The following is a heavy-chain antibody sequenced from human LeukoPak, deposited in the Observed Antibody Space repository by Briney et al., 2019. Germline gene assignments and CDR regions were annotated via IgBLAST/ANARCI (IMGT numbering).Heavy chain of an antibody. CDR2: IYYSGST. V-gene: IGHV4-39*01. CDR1: GGSISSSSYY. D-gene: IGHD6-19*01. CDR3: ARLRSSGWLRTGPYYYYYMDV. Sequence: SETLSLTCTVSGGSISSSSYYWGWIRQPPGKGLEWIGSIYYSGSTYYNPSLKSRVTISVDTSKNQFSLKLSSVTAADTAVYYCARLRSSGWLRTGPYYYYYMDVWGKGTTVTISS. J-gene: IGHJ6*03.